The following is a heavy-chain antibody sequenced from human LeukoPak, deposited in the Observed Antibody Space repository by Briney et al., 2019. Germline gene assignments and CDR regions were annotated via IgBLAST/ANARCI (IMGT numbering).Heavy chain of an antibody. J-gene: IGHJ6*02. CDR1: GFTFSSYS. V-gene: IGHV3-21*01. Sequence: GGSLRLSCAASGFTFSSYSMNWVRQAPGKGLEWVSSISSSTSYIYYGDSVKGRFTISRDNAKNTLYLQMNSLRAEDTAVYYCAKEQRWLQSYYGMDVWGQGTTVTVSS. D-gene: IGHD5-24*01. CDR3: AKEQRWLQSYYGMDV. CDR2: ISSSTSYI.